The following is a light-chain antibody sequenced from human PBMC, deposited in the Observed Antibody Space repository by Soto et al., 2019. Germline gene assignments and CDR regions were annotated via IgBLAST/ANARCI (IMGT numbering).Light chain of an antibody. J-gene: IGKJ5*01. CDR2: KAS. Sequence: DIQLTQSPSTLSASVGDRVTFTCRASQSISTLLAWYQQKPGRAPTLLIYKASTLEPGVPSRFSGGGSGTEFTLTISSLQPDDFATYYCQQYKSYPLTFGQGTRLEIK. CDR1: QSISTL. CDR3: QQYKSYPLT. V-gene: IGKV1-5*03.